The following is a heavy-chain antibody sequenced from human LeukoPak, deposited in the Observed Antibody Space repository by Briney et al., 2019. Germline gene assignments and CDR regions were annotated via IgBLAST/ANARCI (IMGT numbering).Heavy chain of an antibody. D-gene: IGHD2-2*01. CDR2: ISSDSNYI. J-gene: IGHJ3*02. CDR1: GFTFSSYS. Sequence: GGSLRLSCAASGFTFSSYSMNWVRQAPGKGLEWVPSISSDSNYIFYADSVQGRFTISRDNAENSLFLQMNSLRAEDTAVYYCASRYCTSTNCYAFDIWGQGTMVTVSS. V-gene: IGHV3-21*01. CDR3: ASRYCTSTNCYAFDI.